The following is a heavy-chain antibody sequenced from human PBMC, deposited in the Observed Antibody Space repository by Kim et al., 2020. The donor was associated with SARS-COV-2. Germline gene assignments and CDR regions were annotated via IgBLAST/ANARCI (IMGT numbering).Heavy chain of an antibody. CDR1: VFTSKNYA. J-gene: IGHJ6*02. CDR2: ISGGGGAT. CDR3: ARDQGRVVATHYGLDV. V-gene: IGHV3-23*01. D-gene: IGHD5-12*01. Sequence: GGSLRLSCVASVFTSKNYAMSWVRQAPGKGLEWVSGISGGGGATYYAVSVKGRFTISRDKSKNTLYLQMNSLRAEDTAIYYCARDQGRVVATHYGLDVWGQGTTVTVSS.